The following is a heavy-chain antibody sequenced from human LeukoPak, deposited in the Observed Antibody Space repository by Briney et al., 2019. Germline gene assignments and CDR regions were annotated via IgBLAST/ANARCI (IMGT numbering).Heavy chain of an antibody. CDR2: IYYSGNT. J-gene: IGHJ4*02. Sequence: PSETLSLTCNVSDASISSTNYYWVWIRQPPGKGLEWIGNIYYSGNTYYNPSLKSRVTISVDTSKNQFSLKLSSVTAADTAVYHCARRYRYNYGKIDYWGQGILVTVPS. D-gene: IGHD5-18*01. CDR1: DASISSTNYY. CDR3: ARRYRYNYGKIDY. V-gene: IGHV4-39*01.